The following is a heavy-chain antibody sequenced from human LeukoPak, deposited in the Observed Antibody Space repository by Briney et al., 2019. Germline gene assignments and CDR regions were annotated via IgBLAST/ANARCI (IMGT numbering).Heavy chain of an antibody. D-gene: IGHD6-6*01. CDR2: ISWNSGSI. Sequence: PGGSLRLSYAASGYTFDVYALHWVRDAPGKGLEWVSGISWNSGSIGYADSVKGRFTISRDNAKNSLYLQMNSLRAEDMALYYCAKGQGTQYSSSSRWFDPWGQGTLVTVSS. J-gene: IGHJ5*02. CDR1: GYTFDVYA. CDR3: AKGQGTQYSSSSRWFDP. V-gene: IGHV3-9*03.